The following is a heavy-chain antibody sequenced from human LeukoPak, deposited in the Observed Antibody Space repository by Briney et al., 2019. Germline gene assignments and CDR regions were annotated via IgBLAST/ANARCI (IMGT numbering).Heavy chain of an antibody. Sequence: GASVKVSCKASGYTFTGYYMHWVRQAPGQGLEWMGWINPNSGGTNYAQKFQGRVTMTRDTSISTAYMELSRLRSDDTAVYYCAREVQRSRISARRYNWFDPWGQGTLVTVSS. J-gene: IGHJ5*02. CDR2: INPNSGGT. V-gene: IGHV1-2*02. CDR1: GYTFTGYY. D-gene: IGHD2-15*01. CDR3: AREVQRSRISARRYNWFDP.